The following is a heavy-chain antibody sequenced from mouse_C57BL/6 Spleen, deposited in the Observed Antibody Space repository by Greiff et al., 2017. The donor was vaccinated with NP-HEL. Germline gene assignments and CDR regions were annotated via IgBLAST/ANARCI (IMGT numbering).Heavy chain of an antibody. CDR3: AREGLLHAMDY. D-gene: IGHD2-3*01. CDR1: GYTSTSYW. V-gene: IGHV1-64*01. Sequence: QVQLQQPGAELVKPGASVKLSCKASGYTSTSYWMHWVKQRPGQGLEWIGMIHPNSGSTNYNEKFKSKATLTVDKSSSTAYMQLSSLTSEDSAVYYCAREGLLHAMDYWGQGTSVTVSS. J-gene: IGHJ4*01. CDR2: IHPNSGST.